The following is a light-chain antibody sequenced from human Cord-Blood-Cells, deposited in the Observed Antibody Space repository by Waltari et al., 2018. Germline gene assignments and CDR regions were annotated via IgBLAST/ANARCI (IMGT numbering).Light chain of an antibody. J-gene: IGKJ2*03. CDR3: QQYNNWPPYS. Sequence: EIVMTQSPATLSVSPGERATLTGRASQSVSSNLAWYQQKPGQAHRLLIYGASTRATGIPARFSGSGSGTEFTLTISSLQSEDFAVYYCQQYNNWPPYSFGQGTKLEIK. V-gene: IGKV3-15*01. CDR2: GAS. CDR1: QSVSSN.